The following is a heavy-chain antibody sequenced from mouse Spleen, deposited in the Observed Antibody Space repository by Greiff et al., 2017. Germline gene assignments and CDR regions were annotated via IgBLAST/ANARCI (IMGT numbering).Heavy chain of an antibody. Sequence: EVKVVESGGGLVKLGGSLKLSCAASGFTFSSYAMSWVRQTPEKRLEWVATISSGGGNTYYPDSVKGRFTISRDNAKNTLYLQMSSLKSEDTAMYYCARHPSNWGREGLYAMDYWGQGTSVTVSS. V-gene: IGHV5-9*04. CDR2: ISSGGGNT. CDR1: GFTFSSYA. CDR3: ARHPSNWGREGLYAMDY. J-gene: IGHJ4*01. D-gene: IGHD4-1*01.